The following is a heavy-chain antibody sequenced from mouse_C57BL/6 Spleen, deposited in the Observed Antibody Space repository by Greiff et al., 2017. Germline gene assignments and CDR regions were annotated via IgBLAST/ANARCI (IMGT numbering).Heavy chain of an antibody. Sequence: VQVVESGAELARPGASVKMSCKASGYTFTSYTMHWVKQRPGQGLEWIGYINPSSGDTKYNQKFKDKATLTADKSSSTAYMQLSSLTSEDSAVYYCARGYYFDYWGQGTTLTVSS. CDR2: INPSSGDT. J-gene: IGHJ2*01. CDR1: GYTFTSYT. CDR3: ARGYYFDY. V-gene: IGHV1-4*01.